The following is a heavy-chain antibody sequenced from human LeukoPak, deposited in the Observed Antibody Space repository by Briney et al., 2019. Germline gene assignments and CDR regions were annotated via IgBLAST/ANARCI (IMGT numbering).Heavy chain of an antibody. Sequence: SETLSLTCTVSGGSISSGGYYWSWIRQHPGKGLEWIGYIYYSGSTYYNPSLKSRVTISVDTSKNQFSLKLSSVTAADTAVYYCARDGDYCSSTSCYRSRWFDPWGQGTLVTVSS. CDR1: GGSISSGGYY. V-gene: IGHV4-31*03. CDR2: IYYSGST. J-gene: IGHJ5*02. CDR3: ARDGDYCSSTSCYRSRWFDP. D-gene: IGHD2-2*01.